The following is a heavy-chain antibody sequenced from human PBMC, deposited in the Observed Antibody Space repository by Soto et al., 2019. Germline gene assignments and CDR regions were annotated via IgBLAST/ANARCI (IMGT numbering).Heavy chain of an antibody. CDR1: GFTFSSYS. V-gene: IGHV3-21*01. CDR3: ARDGIVGATGGYYGMDV. Sequence: GGSLRLSCAASGFTFSSYSMNWVRQAPGKGLEWVSSISSSSSYIYYADSVKGRFTISRDNAKNSLYLQMNSLRAEDTAVYYCARDGIVGATGGYYGMDVWGQGTTVTVSS. D-gene: IGHD1-26*01. J-gene: IGHJ6*02. CDR2: ISSSSSYI.